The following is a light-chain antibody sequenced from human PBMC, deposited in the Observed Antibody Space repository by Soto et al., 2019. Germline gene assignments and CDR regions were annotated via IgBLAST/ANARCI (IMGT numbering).Light chain of an antibody. CDR3: QQYDNLPSI. CDR1: QDISTY. Sequence: DIQMTQSPSSLSASVGDRVTITCQASQDISTYLNWYQQKPGKAPKLLIYDASTLETGVPSRFSGSGSGTDFTFTISSLQPEDIATYYCQQYDNLPSIFGPGTKVDIK. J-gene: IGKJ3*01. V-gene: IGKV1-33*01. CDR2: DAS.